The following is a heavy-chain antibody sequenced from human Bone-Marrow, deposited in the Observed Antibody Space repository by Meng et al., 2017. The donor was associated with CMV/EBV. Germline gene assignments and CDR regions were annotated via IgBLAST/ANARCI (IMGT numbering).Heavy chain of an antibody. V-gene: IGHV3-9*01. Sequence: GGSLRLSCAASGFTFDDYAMHWVRQAPGKGLEWVSGISWNSGSIGYADSVKGRFTISRDSAKNSLYLQMNSLRAEDTAVYYCARDTYSSSWFYLDYWGQRTLVTVSS. D-gene: IGHD6-13*01. CDR1: GFTFDDYA. J-gene: IGHJ4*02. CDR2: ISWNSGSI. CDR3: ARDTYSSSWFYLDY.